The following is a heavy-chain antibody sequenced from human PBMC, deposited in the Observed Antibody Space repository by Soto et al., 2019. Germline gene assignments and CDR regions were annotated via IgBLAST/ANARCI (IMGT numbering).Heavy chain of an antibody. V-gene: IGHV1-24*01. CDR1: GYTLTEVS. D-gene: IGHD2-15*01. CDR3: ATFAYPTDSGGRNNWFDP. Sequence: ASVKVSCKVAGYTLTEVSMHWVRQAPGKGLEWMGGFDPEDGETIYAQKFQGRVTMTEDTSTDTAYMEPSSLRSEDTAVYYCATFAYPTDSGGRNNWFDPWGQGTLVTVSS. CDR2: FDPEDGET. J-gene: IGHJ5*02.